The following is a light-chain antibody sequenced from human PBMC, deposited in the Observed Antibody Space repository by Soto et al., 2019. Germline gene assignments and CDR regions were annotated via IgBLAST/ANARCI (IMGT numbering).Light chain of an antibody. Sequence: EIVLTQSPATLSVSPGEGATLSCRASQSVGSYLAWYQQKPGQAPRLLIYHASNRATGIPARFSGSGSGTDFTHTISSLEPEDFAVYYCQQRSNWPPLTFGGGTKVDIK. J-gene: IGKJ4*01. CDR2: HAS. CDR3: QQRSNWPPLT. V-gene: IGKV3-11*01. CDR1: QSVGSY.